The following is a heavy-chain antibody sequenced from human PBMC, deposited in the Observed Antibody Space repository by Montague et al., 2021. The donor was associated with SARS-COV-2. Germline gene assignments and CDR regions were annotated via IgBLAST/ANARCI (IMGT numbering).Heavy chain of an antibody. V-gene: IGHV4-61*02. J-gene: IGHJ6*02. CDR2: IYTSGST. D-gene: IGHD3-10*01. CDR1: GGSISSGSYY. CDR3: ARVGVGTLVRGVIPASYVQGMDF. Sequence: TLSLTCTVSGGSISSGSYYWSWIRQPAGKGLEWIGRIYTSGSTNYNPSLKSRVTISVDTSKNQFSLKLTSVTAADTAVYYCARVGVGTLVRGVIPASYVQGMDFWGQGTTVTVSS.